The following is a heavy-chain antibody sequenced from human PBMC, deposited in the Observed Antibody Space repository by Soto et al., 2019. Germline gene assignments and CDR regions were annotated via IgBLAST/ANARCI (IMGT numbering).Heavy chain of an antibody. CDR2: IYYSEST. V-gene: IGHV4-30-4*01. CDR1: GVSLSSGDYF. Sequence: SENLSLPCTVSGVSLSSGDYFWGWIRPTPGKGLEWIGYIYYSESTYYNPSLKSRVTISGDTSKNQFSLKLTSVTAADTAVYYCARAYFDPDNTNWFDPWGQGTLVTVSS. D-gene: IGHD3-9*01. CDR3: ARAYFDPDNTNWFDP. J-gene: IGHJ5*02.